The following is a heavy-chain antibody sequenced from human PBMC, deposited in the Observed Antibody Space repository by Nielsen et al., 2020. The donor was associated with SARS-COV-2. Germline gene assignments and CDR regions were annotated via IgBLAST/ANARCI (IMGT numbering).Heavy chain of an antibody. Sequence: GESLKISCAASGFTFSSYGMHWVRQAPGKGLEWVAVIWYDGSNKYYADSVKGRFTISRDNAKNSLYLQMNSLRAEDTALYYCANFRYYGSGSQSRGGYFDYWGQGTLVTVSS. CDR3: ANFRYYGSGSQSRGGYFDY. CDR1: GFTFSSYG. D-gene: IGHD3-10*01. J-gene: IGHJ4*02. CDR2: IWYDGSNK. V-gene: IGHV3-33*03.